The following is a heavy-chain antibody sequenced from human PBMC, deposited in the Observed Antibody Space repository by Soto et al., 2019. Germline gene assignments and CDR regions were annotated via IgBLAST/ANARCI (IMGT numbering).Heavy chain of an antibody. D-gene: IGHD2-15*01. J-gene: IGHJ5*02. CDR1: GFSLSNAGMG. V-gene: IGHV2-26*01. Sequence: QVTLKESGPVLVKPTEPLTLTCTVSGFSLSNAGMGVSWIRQPPGKALEWLAHIFSNDERRFSTSLKNRLTRSKDTYNSQVVLIMTNMDPVDTATYYCAKTEEGGRSRTPAGWFDAWGQGTLVTVSS. CDR2: IFSNDER. CDR3: AKTEEGGRSRTPAGWFDA.